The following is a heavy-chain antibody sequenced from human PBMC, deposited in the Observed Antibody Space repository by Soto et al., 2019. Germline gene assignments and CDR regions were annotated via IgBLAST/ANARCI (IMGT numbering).Heavy chain of an antibody. CDR1: GGSTMISSYY. D-gene: IGHD1-26*01. J-gene: IGHJ4*02. V-gene: IGHV4-39*01. CDR3: ERSKIVRATPYHFDY. CDR2: MYYSGST. Sequence: SETLSLTCDVSGGSTMISSYYCAWIRQPPGKGLEWIGSMYYSGSTYYNPSLKSRVTMSVDTSKNQFSLRLNSVTAADTAVYYCERSKIVRATPYHFDYWGQGSLVNVS.